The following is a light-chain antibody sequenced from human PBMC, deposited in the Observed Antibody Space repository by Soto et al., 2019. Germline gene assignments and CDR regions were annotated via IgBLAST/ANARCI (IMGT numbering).Light chain of an antibody. CDR1: QGIRND. Sequence: AIQMTQSPSSLSASVGERVTITCRASQGIRNDLGWYHQKPGKAPKLLIYAASSLQSGVPSRFNGSVSGTDFTLTISSLQPEDFATYYCLQDYDYPLTFGPGTKVDIK. CDR2: AAS. CDR3: LQDYDYPLT. V-gene: IGKV1-6*01. J-gene: IGKJ3*01.